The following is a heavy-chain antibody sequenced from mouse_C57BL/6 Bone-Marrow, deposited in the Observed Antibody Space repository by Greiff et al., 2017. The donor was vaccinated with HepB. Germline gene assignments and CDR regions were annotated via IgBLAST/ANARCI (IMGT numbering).Heavy chain of an antibody. D-gene: IGHD2-2*01. V-gene: IGHV1-7*01. CDR1: GYTFTSYW. J-gene: IGHJ2*01. CDR3: AREGLVSRVHFDY. CDR2: INPSSGYT. Sequence: QVQLKQSGAELAKPGASVKLSCKASGYTFTSYWMHWVKQRPGQGLEWIGYINPSSGYTKYNQKFKDKATLTADKSSSTAYMQLSSLTYEDSAVYYCAREGLVSRVHFDYWGQGTTLTVSS.